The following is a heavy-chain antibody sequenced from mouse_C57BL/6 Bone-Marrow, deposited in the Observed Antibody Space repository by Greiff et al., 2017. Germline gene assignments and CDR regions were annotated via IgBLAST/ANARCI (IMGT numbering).Heavy chain of an antibody. J-gene: IGHJ3*01. CDR1: GFTFSSYG. CDR3: ARQGAY. V-gene: IGHV5-6*02. Sequence: EVMLVESGGDLVKPGGSLKLSCAASGFTFSSYGMSWVRQTPDKRLEWVATISSGGSYTYYPDSVKGRFTISRDNAKNTLYLQMSSLKSEDTAMDYCARQGAYWGQGTLVTVSA. CDR2: ISSGGSYT. D-gene: IGHD3-3*01.